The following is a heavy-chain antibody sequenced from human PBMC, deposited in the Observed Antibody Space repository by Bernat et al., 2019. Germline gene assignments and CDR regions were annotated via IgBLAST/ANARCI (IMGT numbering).Heavy chain of an antibody. D-gene: IGHD4-17*01. Sequence: EVQLLESGGDWVQPGGSLRLSCAASGFTFSSYAMGWVRQAPGKGLEWVSGISSGGASTYYADSVKGRFTISRDNSKSTLFLQMNSLRDDDTALYYCAKDSSYATYFYYAMDVWGQGTTVTVSS. CDR2: ISSGGAST. CDR1: GFTFSSYA. CDR3: AKDSSYATYFYYAMDV. V-gene: IGHV3-23*01. J-gene: IGHJ6*02.